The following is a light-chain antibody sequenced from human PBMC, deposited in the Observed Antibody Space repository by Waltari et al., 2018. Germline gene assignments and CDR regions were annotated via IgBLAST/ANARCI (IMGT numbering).Light chain of an antibody. J-gene: IGKJ4*01. CDR3: HLSGGSPRT. CDR2: GAS. Sequence: ETGMTQSPDTLSVSAGERATLSCRASQSVSSNLAWYQHKPGQAPRLLIDGASIRATGIPARFSGSGSGTEFTLTISSLQSEDFAVYYCHLSGGSPRTFGGGTKVEIK. V-gene: IGKV3-15*01. CDR1: QSVSSN.